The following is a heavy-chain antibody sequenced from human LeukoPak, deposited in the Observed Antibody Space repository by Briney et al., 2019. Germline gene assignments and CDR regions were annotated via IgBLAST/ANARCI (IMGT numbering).Heavy chain of an antibody. CDR2: IVPIFATP. CDR3: ASSQGPIDTNTYHYTHFYYYYMDV. J-gene: IGHJ6*03. CDR1: GYTFTCYY. Sequence: ASVKVSCKASGYTFTCYYMHWVRQAPAQGLEWMGGIVPIFATPNYAQKFQGRVTITADKSTSTAYMELSSLRSEDTAVYFCASSQGPIDTNTYHYTHFYYYYMDVWGKGTTVTVSS. V-gene: IGHV1-69*06. D-gene: IGHD2-8*01.